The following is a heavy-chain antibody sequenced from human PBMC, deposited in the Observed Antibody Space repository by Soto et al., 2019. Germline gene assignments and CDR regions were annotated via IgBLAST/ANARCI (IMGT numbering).Heavy chain of an antibody. D-gene: IGHD3-10*01. CDR2: INPNSGGT. CDR1: GYTFTGYY. J-gene: IGHJ4*02. V-gene: IGHV1-2*02. Sequence: ASVKVSCKASGYTFTGYYMHWVRQAPGQGLEWVGWINPNSGGTNYAQKFQGRVTMTRDTSISTAYMELSRLRSDDTAVYYCARDPSPMVRGAPVDYWGQGTLVTVSS. CDR3: ARDPSPMVRGAPVDY.